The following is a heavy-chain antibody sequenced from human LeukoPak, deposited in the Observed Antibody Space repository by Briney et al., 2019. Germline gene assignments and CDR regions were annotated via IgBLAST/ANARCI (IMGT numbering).Heavy chain of an antibody. CDR1: GYTFTSYY. Sequence: ASVKVSCKASGYTFTSYYMHWVRQAPGRGREGMGIINPSGGSTSYAQKFQGRVTMTRDTSTSTVYMELSSLRSEGTAVYYCARRGSAVAGPTFDYWGQGTLVTVSS. J-gene: IGHJ4*02. CDR3: ARRGSAVAGPTFDY. CDR2: INPSGGST. V-gene: IGHV1-46*01. D-gene: IGHD6-19*01.